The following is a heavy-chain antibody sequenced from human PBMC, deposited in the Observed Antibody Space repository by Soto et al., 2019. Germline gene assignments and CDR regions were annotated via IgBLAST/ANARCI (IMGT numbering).Heavy chain of an antibody. V-gene: IGHV3-13*05. Sequence: EVQLVESGGGSVQPGESLRLSCAASGFSFRDYDMHWVRQRKGKGLEWVSALGAARDPYYVGSVKGRFSVSRDNAQNSLFLQMNILSADDTAVYFCARAYLGRLPRRADYYYAMDVWGRGSTVTVSS. CDR3: ARAYLGRLPRRADYYYAMDV. J-gene: IGHJ6*02. CDR1: GFSFRDYD. D-gene: IGHD1-26*01. CDR2: LGAARDP.